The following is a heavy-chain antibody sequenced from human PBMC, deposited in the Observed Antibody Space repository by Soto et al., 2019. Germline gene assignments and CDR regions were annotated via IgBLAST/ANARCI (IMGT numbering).Heavy chain of an antibody. CDR1: GYTLTELS. CDR2: FDPEDGET. V-gene: IGHV1-24*01. Sequence: QVQLVQSGAEVKKPGASVKVSCKVSGYTLTELSMHWVRQAPGKGLEWMGGFDPEDGETIYAQKFQGRVTMTEATSTDTAYMELRSLRSEDTDVYYCATDNPVPVSGYAHPSYYYYGMDVWGQGTTVTVSS. CDR3: ATDNPVPVSGYAHPSYYYYGMDV. D-gene: IGHD5-12*01. J-gene: IGHJ6*02.